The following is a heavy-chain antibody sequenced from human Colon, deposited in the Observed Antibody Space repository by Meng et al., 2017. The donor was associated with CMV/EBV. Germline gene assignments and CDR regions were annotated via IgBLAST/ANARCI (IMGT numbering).Heavy chain of an antibody. CDR1: GFTFSSYS. V-gene: IGHV3-21*01. CDR2: ISSSSSYI. Sequence: GESLKISCAASGFTFSSYSMNWVRQAPGKGLEWVSSISSSSSYIYYADSVKGRFTISRDNAKNSLYLQMNSLRAEDTAVYYCARDMSIAARSRDYWGQGTLVTVSS. J-gene: IGHJ4*02. D-gene: IGHD6-6*01. CDR3: ARDMSIAARSRDY.